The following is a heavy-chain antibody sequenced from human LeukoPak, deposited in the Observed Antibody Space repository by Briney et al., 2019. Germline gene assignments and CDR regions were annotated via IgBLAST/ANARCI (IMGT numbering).Heavy chain of an antibody. V-gene: IGHV1-2*06. J-gene: IGHJ4*02. D-gene: IGHD3-3*01. Sequence: ASVKVSCKASGYTFTGYYLHWVRQAPGQGPEWMGRINPNSGGTNYAQKFQGRVTMTRDTSINTAYMELSRLSSDDTAVYYCARETKLEWLLIFDYWGQGTLVTVSS. CDR2: INPNSGGT. CDR3: ARETKLEWLLIFDY. CDR1: GYTFTGYY.